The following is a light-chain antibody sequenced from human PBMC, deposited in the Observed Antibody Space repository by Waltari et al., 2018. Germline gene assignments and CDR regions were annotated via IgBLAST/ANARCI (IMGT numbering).Light chain of an antibody. J-gene: IGKJ2*01. CDR3: QQYYSSPYT. CDR1: QSILYSSNNKKY. V-gene: IGKV4-1*01. CDR2: WAS. Sequence: DIVMTQSPDSLAVSLGERATINCKSSQSILYSSNNKKYLAWYQQKPGQPPKLLIYWASTRESGVPYRFSGSGSGTDFTLTISSRQAEDVAVYYCQQYYSSPYTFGQGTKLEIK.